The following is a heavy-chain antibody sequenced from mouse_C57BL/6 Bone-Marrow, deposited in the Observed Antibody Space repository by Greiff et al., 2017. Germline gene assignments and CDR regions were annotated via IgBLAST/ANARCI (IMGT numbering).Heavy chain of an antibody. CDR3: TSSIYYYGSSPWFAY. CDR1: GYTFTSYW. Sequence: VQLQQSGTVLARPGASVKMSCKTSGYTFTSYWMHWVKQRPGQGLEWIGAIYPGNSDTSYNQKFKGKAKLTAVTSASTAYMELSSLTNEDSAVYYCTSSIYYYGSSPWFAYWGQGTLVTVSA. D-gene: IGHD1-1*01. CDR2: IYPGNSDT. V-gene: IGHV1-5*01. J-gene: IGHJ3*01.